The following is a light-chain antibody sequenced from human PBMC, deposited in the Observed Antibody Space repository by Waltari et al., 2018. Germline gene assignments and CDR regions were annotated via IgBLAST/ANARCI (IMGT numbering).Light chain of an antibody. J-gene: IGLJ3*02. Sequence: QSALTQPRSVSGSLGQSVTIPCTGSTSDVRSYNSFSWYQQHPGKAPQLLIYDVTKRPSGVPDRFGGSRSGDTASLTISGHLAEDESDYFCCSYAGSSTWVFGGGTRVTVL. V-gene: IGLV2-11*01. CDR3: CSYAGSSTWV. CDR1: TSDVRSYNS. CDR2: DVT.